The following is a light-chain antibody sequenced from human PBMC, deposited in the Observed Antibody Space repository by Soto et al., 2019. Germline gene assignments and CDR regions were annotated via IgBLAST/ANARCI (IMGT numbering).Light chain of an antibody. V-gene: IGKV3-15*01. CDR3: HQYNKWRLP. CDR1: QSVIIN. J-gene: IGKJ4*01. CDR2: GAS. Sequence: EIVMTQSPATLSVSPGESATLSCRTSQSVIINLSWYQQKPGKAPTILIYGASPRATGLPARFTGSRSGTEVSLLISSLQPEDLGVNYCHQYNKWRLPFGGGTKVEIK.